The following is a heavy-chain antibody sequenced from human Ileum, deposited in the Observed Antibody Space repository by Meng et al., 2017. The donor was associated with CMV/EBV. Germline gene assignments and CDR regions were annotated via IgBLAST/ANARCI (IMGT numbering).Heavy chain of an antibody. J-gene: IGHJ4*02. CDR1: GGSVRADFYH. Sequence: CTFSGGSVRADFYHWNWIRQSPGKGLEWIGQTVYGGSTNYNPSLKSRLTISIDPFKNQFSLNLNSATAADTALYYCASLIVGNGGRGHWGQGTLVTVSS. D-gene: IGHD2/OR15-2a*01. CDR2: TVYGGST. CDR3: ASLIVGNGGRGH. V-gene: IGHV4-61*01.